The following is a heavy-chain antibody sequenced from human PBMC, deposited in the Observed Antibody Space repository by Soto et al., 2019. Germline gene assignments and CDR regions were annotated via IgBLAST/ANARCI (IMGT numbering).Heavy chain of an antibody. CDR1: GYTFTSYG. V-gene: IGHV1-18*01. J-gene: IGHJ5*02. CDR2: NSAYNGNT. CDR3: ARLRNIVVVVAATQGYWFDP. Sequence: ASVKVSCKASGYTFTSYGISWVRQAPGQGLEWMGWNSAYNGNTNYAQKHQGRVTMTTDTSTITAYMELRSLRSDDTAVYFFARLRNIVVVVAATQGYWFDPWGQGTLVTVSS. D-gene: IGHD2-15*01.